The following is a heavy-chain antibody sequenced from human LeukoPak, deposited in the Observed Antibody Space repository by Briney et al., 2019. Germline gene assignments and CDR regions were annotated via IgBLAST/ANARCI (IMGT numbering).Heavy chain of an antibody. Sequence: SETLSLTCTVSGGSISSDSYYWGWIRQSPGKGLEWIGSIYYSGSTSYNPSLKSRVTISLDTSKNQFSLRLSSVTAADTAVYYCARHPRVLVFGAFDIWGQGTMVTVSS. D-gene: IGHD2-8*02. CDR3: ARHPRVLVFGAFDI. V-gene: IGHV4-39*01. CDR1: GGSISSDSYY. CDR2: IYYSGST. J-gene: IGHJ3*02.